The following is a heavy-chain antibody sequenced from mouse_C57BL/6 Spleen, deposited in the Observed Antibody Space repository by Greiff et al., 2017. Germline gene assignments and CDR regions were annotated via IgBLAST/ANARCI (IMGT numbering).Heavy chain of an antibody. CDR2: IYPGSGST. J-gene: IGHJ3*01. CDR1: GYTFTSYW. Sequence: QVQLQQPGAELVKPGASVKMSCKASGYTFTSYWITWVKQRPGQGLEWIGDIYPGSGSTNYNEKFKSKGTLTVDTSSSTAYMQLSSLTSEDSAVYYCARWDYYGSSYPAWFAYWGQGTLVTVSA. V-gene: IGHV1-55*01. CDR3: ARWDYYGSSYPAWFAY. D-gene: IGHD1-1*01.